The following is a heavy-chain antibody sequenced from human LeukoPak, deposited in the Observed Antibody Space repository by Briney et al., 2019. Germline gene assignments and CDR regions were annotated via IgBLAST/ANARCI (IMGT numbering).Heavy chain of an antibody. CDR3: ARIGYSSSSLDL. Sequence: PGGSLRLSCAASGFTFSTFAMSWVRQAPGKGLEWVANINKDGSVQYYVDSVKGRFTISRDNAKNSVYLQMNSLRAEDTAIYNCARIGYSSSSLDLWGRGTLVTVSS. V-gene: IGHV3-7*03. J-gene: IGHJ4*02. CDR1: GFTFSTFA. D-gene: IGHD6-6*01. CDR2: INKDGSVQ.